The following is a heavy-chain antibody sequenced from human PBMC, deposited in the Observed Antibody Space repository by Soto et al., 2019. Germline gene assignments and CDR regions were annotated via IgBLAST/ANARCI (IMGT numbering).Heavy chain of an antibody. V-gene: IGHV1-69*12. Sequence: QVQLVQSGAEVKKPGSSVKVSCKASGGTFSSYAISWVRQAPGQGLEWMGGIIPIFGTANYAQKFQGRVTMTADETTSTAYMELSRLRSEDTAVYYCGGSYNPGNYYWGQGTLVTVSS. J-gene: IGHJ4*02. CDR1: GGTFSSYA. D-gene: IGHD1-26*01. CDR2: IIPIFGTA. CDR3: GGSYNPGNYY.